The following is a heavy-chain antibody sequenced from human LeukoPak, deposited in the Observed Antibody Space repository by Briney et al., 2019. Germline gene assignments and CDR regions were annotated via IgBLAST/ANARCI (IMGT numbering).Heavy chain of an antibody. Sequence: ASVTVSFKASGYTFTIYYMHWVRQAPGQGLEWMGIINPTTGDTTYAQKFQGRLTMTRDMSTSTVYMELSSLTSEDTAVFYCARYGFSAVWQGGWHAFDIWGQGTVVTVS. CDR3: ARYGFSAVWQGGWHAFDI. D-gene: IGHD2-15*01. CDR2: INPTTGDT. V-gene: IGHV1-46*01. CDR1: GYTFTIYY. J-gene: IGHJ3*02.